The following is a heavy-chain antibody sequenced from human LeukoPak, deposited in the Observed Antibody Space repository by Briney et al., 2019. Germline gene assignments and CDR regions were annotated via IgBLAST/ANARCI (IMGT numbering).Heavy chain of an antibody. D-gene: IGHD5-24*01. Sequence: GGSLRLSCAGTGLIYNRCGMSGVGQARGKGLEGVSSISGSGGSTYYADTVKGRFIISRDNSKNTLYLQMNSMRINDTAAYYCAKTARLANPNYGDYFDYWGQGTLVTVSS. J-gene: IGHJ4*02. CDR2: ISGSGGST. V-gene: IGHV3-23*01. CDR1: GLIYNRCG. CDR3: AKTARLANPNYGDYFDY.